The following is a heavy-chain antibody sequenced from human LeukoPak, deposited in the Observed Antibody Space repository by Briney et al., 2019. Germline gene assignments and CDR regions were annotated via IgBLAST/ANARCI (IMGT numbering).Heavy chain of an antibody. V-gene: IGHV4-34*01. CDR3: ARGGVQLWLRYWFDP. CDR2: INHSGST. D-gene: IGHD5-18*01. J-gene: IGHJ5*02. Sequence: PSETLSLTCAVYGGSFSGYYWSWIRQPPGKGLEWIGEINHSGSTNYNPSLKSRVTISVDTSKNQFSLKLSSVTAADTAVYYCARGGVQLWLRYWFDPWGQGTLVTVSS. CDR1: GGSFSGYY.